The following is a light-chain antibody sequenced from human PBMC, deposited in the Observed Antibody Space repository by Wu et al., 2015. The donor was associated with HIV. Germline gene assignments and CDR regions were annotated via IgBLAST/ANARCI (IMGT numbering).Light chain of an antibody. CDR3: QHRSNWPT. Sequence: EIVLTQSPGTLSLSPGEGATLSCRASQSVRSSHLAWYQQKPGQSPRLLIYGASDRATGIPDRFSGSGSGTDFTLTISSLEPEDFAVYYCQHRSNWPTFGQGTKVEIQ. CDR2: GAS. CDR1: QSVRSSH. V-gene: IGKV3D-20*02. J-gene: IGKJ1*01.